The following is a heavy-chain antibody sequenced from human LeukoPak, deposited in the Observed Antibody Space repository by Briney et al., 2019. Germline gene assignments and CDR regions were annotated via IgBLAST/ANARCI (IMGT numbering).Heavy chain of an antibody. Sequence: ETLSLTCTASGDSITTSSYYWGWIRQPPGKGLEWIGNIYYSGSTYYNPSLKSRVTISVDTSKNQFSLWLSSVTAADTAVYYCARLETYDSTLDYWGQGTLVTVSS. CDR3: ARLETYDSTLDY. D-gene: IGHD3-22*01. CDR1: GDSITTSSYY. CDR2: IYYSGST. J-gene: IGHJ4*02. V-gene: IGHV4-39*01.